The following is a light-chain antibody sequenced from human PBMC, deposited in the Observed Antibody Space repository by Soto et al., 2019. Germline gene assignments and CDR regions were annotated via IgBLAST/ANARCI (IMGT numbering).Light chain of an antibody. CDR2: EVS. Sequence: QSALTQPPSVSGSPGQSVTISCTGTSSDVGSYNRVSWYQQSPGTAPKLMIYEVSNRPSGAPDRFSGSKSGNTASLTISGLQAEDEADYYCSSYTTSITWVFGGGTKVTVL. CDR1: SSDVGSYNR. V-gene: IGLV2-18*02. J-gene: IGLJ2*01. CDR3: SSYTTSITWV.